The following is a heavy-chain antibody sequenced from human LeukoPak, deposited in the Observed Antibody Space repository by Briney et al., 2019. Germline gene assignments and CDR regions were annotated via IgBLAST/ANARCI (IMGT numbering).Heavy chain of an antibody. CDR1: GFTVSSIY. CDR2: IHSDGYT. J-gene: IGHJ4*02. CDR3: ARYNQVNDYFDY. Sequence: GGSLRLSCAVSGFTVSSIYMSWVRQAPGKGLEWVSLIHSDGYTYYADSAKGRFTISRDNSKNTLYLQMNSLRAEDTAVYYCARYNQVNDYFDYWGQGTLVTVSS. D-gene: IGHD1-14*01. V-gene: IGHV3-53*01.